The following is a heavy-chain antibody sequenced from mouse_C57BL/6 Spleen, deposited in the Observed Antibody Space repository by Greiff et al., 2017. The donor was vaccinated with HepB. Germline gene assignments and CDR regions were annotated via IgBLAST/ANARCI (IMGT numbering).Heavy chain of an antibody. D-gene: IGHD1-1*02. V-gene: IGHV1-63*01. J-gene: IGHJ2*01. Sequence: VQRVESGAELVRPGTSVKMSCKASGYTFTNYWIGWAKQRPGHGLEWIGDIYPGGGYTNYNEKFKGKATLTADKSSSTAYMQFSSLTSEDSAIYYCARIGLRWYYFDYWGQGTTLTVSS. CDR3: ARIGLRWYYFDY. CDR2: IYPGGGYT. CDR1: GYTFTNYW.